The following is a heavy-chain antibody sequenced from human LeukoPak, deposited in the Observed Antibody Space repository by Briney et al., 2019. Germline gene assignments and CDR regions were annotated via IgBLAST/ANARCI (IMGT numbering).Heavy chain of an antibody. CDR2: IDPSGSI. CDR1: GGSIISYY. J-gene: IGHJ6*03. CDR3: ARVKSATRGPYYHYYMDV. V-gene: IGHV4-4*07. Sequence: NTSETLSLTCTVSGGSIISYYWSWIRQPAGKGLEWIGRIDPSGSIIYNPSLKSRVTISVDKSKNHLSLKVSSVTAADTAVYYCARVKSATRGPYYHYYMDVWGKGTTVIVSS. D-gene: IGHD3-10*01.